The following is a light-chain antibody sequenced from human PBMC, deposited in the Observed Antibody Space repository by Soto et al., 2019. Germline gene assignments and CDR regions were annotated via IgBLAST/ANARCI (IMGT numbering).Light chain of an antibody. J-gene: IGKJ4*01. V-gene: IGKV3-20*01. CDR3: QQYGSSPQT. CDR2: RAS. Sequence: ENVLKQSASALSLYPGERATLSCRASQSVSSSYLAWYQQKPGQAPKVLIYRASSRATGIPDRFSGSGSGTDFTLTISRLEPEDFAVYYCQQYGSSPQTFAGGTKVDIK. CDR1: QSVSSSY.